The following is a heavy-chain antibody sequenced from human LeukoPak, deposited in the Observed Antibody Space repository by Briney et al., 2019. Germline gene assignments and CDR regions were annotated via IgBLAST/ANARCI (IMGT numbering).Heavy chain of an antibody. D-gene: IGHD3-22*01. CDR2: IYYGGST. J-gene: IGHJ5*02. CDR1: GGSISSSSYY. Sequence: PSETLSLTCTVSGGSISSSSYYWGWIRQPPGKGLEWIGSIYYGGSTYYNPSLKSRVTISVDTSKNQFSLKLSSVTAADTAVYYCATVRGEITMIGKNNWFDPWGQGTLVTVSS. CDR3: ATVRGEITMIGKNNWFDP. V-gene: IGHV4-39*01.